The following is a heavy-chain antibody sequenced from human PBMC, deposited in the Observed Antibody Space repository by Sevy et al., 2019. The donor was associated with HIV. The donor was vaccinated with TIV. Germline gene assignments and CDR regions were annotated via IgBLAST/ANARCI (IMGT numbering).Heavy chain of an antibody. J-gene: IGHJ4*02. V-gene: IGHV1-24*01. D-gene: IGHD3-22*01. CDR1: GYTLTKLS. Sequence: ASVKVSCKVSGYTLTKLSMHWVRQAPGKGLEWMGSFDPEDGETIYAQKFQGRVTMTEDTSTDTAYMELSSLRSEDTAVYYCATTKDYYESSGSPFDYWGQGTLFTVSS. CDR3: ATTKDYYESSGSPFDY. CDR2: FDPEDGET.